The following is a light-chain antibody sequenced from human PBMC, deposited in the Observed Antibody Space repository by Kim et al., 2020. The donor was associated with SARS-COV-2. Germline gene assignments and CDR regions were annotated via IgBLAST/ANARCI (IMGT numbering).Light chain of an antibody. CDR3: QQYNKWPT. Sequence: SPGQRATLPSKASQSSSINLAWYQQKPAQAHRLLIYGASTRATGVPARFSGSGSGTEFTLTVSSLQSEDFAVYYCQQYNKWPTFGGGTKVDIK. J-gene: IGKJ4*01. CDR1: QSSSIN. V-gene: IGKV3-15*01. CDR2: GAS.